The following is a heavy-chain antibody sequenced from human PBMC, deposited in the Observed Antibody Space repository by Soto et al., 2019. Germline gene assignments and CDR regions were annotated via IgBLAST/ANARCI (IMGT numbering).Heavy chain of an antibody. J-gene: IGHJ4*02. V-gene: IGHV3-33*01. D-gene: IGHD1-26*01. CDR2: IWNDGSNK. Sequence: QVQLVESGGGVVQPGRSLRLSCAASGFTFSSYGLHWVRQAPGKGLEWVAVIWNDGSNKYYADSVKGRFTISRDNSKNTRYLQMNLLRAEDTAVYYCARETFQEPFFDYWGQGTLVTVSS. CDR3: ARETFQEPFFDY. CDR1: GFTFSSYG.